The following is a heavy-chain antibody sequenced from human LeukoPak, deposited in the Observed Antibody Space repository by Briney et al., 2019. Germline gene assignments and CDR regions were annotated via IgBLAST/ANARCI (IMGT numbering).Heavy chain of an antibody. J-gene: IGHJ4*02. V-gene: IGHV4-59*12. CDR2: IYYTGST. CDR1: GGSISSYY. CDR3: ARYEYGSLYLDY. Sequence: PSETLSLTCTVTGGSISSYYWSWIRQPPGKGLEWIGYIYYTGSTNYNPSLKSRVTISVDTTRNQFSLKLSSVTAADTAVYYCARYEYGSLYLDYWGQGTLVTVSS. D-gene: IGHD5-12*01.